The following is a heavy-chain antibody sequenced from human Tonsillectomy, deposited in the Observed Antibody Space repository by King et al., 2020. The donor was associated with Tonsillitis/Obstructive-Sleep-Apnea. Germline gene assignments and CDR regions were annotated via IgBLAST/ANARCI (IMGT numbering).Heavy chain of an antibody. Sequence: VQLQESGPGLVKPSETLSLTCTVSGGSIQNYYWSWIRQPPGKGPEWVGYGYSSGSTYYNPSLKSRVTISVDTPKNQFSLNLTSVTAADTAVYYCSRVHWDYYDNSDHRYVGWIAPWGQGTLVTVSS. CDR1: GGSIQNYY. J-gene: IGHJ5*02. D-gene: IGHD3-22*01. CDR3: SRVHWDYYDNSDHRYVGWIAP. V-gene: IGHV4-59*01. CDR2: GYSSGST.